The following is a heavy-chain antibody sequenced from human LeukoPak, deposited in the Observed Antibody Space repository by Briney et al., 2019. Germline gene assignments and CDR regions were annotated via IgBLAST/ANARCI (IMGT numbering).Heavy chain of an antibody. J-gene: IGHJ4*02. CDR1: GFTSSSYS. CDR3: ARELEIAAAGSFDY. Sequence: GGSLRLSCAASGFTSSSYSMNWVRQAPGKGLEWVSSISSSSSYIYYADSVKGRFTISRDNAKNSLYLQMNSLRAEDTAVYYCARELEIAAAGSFDYWGQGTLVTVSS. D-gene: IGHD6-13*01. CDR2: ISSSSSYI. V-gene: IGHV3-21*01.